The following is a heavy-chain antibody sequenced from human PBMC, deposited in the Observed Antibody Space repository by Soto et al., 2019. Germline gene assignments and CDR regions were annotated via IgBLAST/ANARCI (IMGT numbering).Heavy chain of an antibody. CDR1: GFSFDDYN. D-gene: IGHD3-3*01. CDR2: ITWNGGNT. CDR3: ARETLSFGSALDV. V-gene: IGHV3-43*01. J-gene: IGHJ6*02. Sequence: GGSLRLSCAASGFSFDDYNMHWVRQAPGEGLEWVSLITWNGGNTYYADSLKGRFTISRDGTTQSVFLQMTSLKREDTGLYYCARETLSFGSALDVWGQGTTVTVSS.